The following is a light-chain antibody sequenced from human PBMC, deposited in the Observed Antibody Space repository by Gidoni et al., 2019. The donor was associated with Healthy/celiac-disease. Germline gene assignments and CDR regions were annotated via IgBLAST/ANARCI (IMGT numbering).Light chain of an antibody. CDR3: QHFGSSPPIT. CDR2: GAS. J-gene: IGKJ5*01. Sequence: EIVLTQSPGTLSLSPGERATLSCRASQSVGSSYLAWYQQKPGQAPRLLIFGASRRATGIPDRFSGSGSGTDFTLTISRLEPEDFAVYYCQHFGSSPPITFGQGTRLEIK. V-gene: IGKV3-20*01. CDR1: QSVGSSY.